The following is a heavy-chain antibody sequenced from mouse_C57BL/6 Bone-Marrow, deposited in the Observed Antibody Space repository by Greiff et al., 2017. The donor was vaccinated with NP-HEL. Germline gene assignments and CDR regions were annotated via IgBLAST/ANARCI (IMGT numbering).Heavy chain of an antibody. CDR1: GFTFSSYA. Sequence: EVKLVESGEGLVKPGGSLKLSCAASGFTFSSYAMSWVRQTPEKRLEWVAYISSGGDYIYYADTVKGRFTISRDNARNTLYLQMSSLKSEDTAMYYCTRDPYGSRGDFDVWGTGTTVTVSS. J-gene: IGHJ1*03. CDR3: TRDPYGSRGDFDV. V-gene: IGHV5-9-1*02. D-gene: IGHD1-1*01. CDR2: ISSGGDYI.